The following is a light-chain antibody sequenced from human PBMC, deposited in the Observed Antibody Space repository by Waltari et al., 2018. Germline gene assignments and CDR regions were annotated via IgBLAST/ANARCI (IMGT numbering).Light chain of an antibody. J-gene: IGKJ4*01. Sequence: AIRMTQSPSSLSASTGDRVTITCRASQDVSRYVAWYQQKPGKVPKLLIYASSTLQSEVPSRLGGGGSVTNFSLSVACLQSDDFAVYYCQQYYTYPVAFGGGAKVEVK. CDR1: QDVSRY. V-gene: IGKV1-8*01. CDR2: ASS. CDR3: QQYYTYPVA.